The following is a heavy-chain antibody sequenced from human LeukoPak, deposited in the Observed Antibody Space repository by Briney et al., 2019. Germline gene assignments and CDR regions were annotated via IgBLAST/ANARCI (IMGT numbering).Heavy chain of an antibody. D-gene: IGHD6-13*01. CDR1: GYTFTGYY. V-gene: IGHV1-2*02. CDR3: ARSVLQQLADFQFDP. Sequence: ASVKVSCKASGYTFTGYYMHWVRQAPGQGLEWMGWINPNSGGTNYAQKFQGRVTMTRDTSISTAYMELSRLRSDDTAVYYCARSVLQQLADFQFDPWGQGTLVTVSS. CDR2: INPNSGGT. J-gene: IGHJ5*02.